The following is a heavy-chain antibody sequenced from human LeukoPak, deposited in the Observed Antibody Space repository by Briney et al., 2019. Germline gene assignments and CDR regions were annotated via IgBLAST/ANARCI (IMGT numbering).Heavy chain of an antibody. Sequence: SETLSLTCTVSDGXVSSGNYYWSWIRQPPGKGLEWIGYIYYRSGSTNYNPSLKSRVTISADTSKNQFTLKLTSVTAADTAVYYCARGGRYSSGWPYFDYWGQGTLVTVSS. CDR2: IYYRSGST. CDR1: DGXVSSGNYY. CDR3: ARGGRYSSGWPYFDY. J-gene: IGHJ4*02. V-gene: IGHV4-61*01. D-gene: IGHD6-19*01.